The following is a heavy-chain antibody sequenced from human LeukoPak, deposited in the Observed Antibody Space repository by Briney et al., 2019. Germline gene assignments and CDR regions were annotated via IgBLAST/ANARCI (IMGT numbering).Heavy chain of an antibody. V-gene: IGHV3-48*03. CDR3: ARDMSRLPLVD. D-gene: IGHD2-15*01. CDR1: GFTVSSYD. J-gene: IGHJ4*02. Sequence: GGSLRLSCAVSGFTVSSYDMNWVRQAPGKGLEWVSYISTSGTTIYYADSVRGRFTISRDNAQNSLYLQIDTLRAEDRALYYCARDMSRLPLVDWGQGTLVTVSS. CDR2: ISTSGTTI.